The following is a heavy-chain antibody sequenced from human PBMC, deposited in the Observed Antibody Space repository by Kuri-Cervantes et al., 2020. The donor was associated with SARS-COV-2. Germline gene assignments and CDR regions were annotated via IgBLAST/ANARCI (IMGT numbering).Heavy chain of an antibody. J-gene: IGHJ4*02. CDR3: RGSWQLPSFPKSKIDY. V-gene: IGHV3-48*01. D-gene: IGHD2-15*01. Sequence: GGSLRLSCAASGFTFSSYSMNWVRQAPGKGLEWVSYISSSSSTIYYADSVKGRFTISRDNSKNTLYLQMNSLRAEDTAVYYCRGSWQLPSFPKSKIDYWGQGTLVTVSS. CDR2: ISSSSSTI. CDR1: GFTFSSYS.